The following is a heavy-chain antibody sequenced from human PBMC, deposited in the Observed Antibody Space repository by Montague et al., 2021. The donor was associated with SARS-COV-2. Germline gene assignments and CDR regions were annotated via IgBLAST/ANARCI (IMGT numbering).Heavy chain of an antibody. D-gene: IGHD6-13*01. Sequence: PALVKPTQTLTLTCTFSGFSLSTSGVGVGWIRQPPGKALEWLALIYWDDDKRYNPSLKSRLTITKDTSKNQVVLTMTNMDPVDTATYYCAHRKVLAAAWDYWGQGTLVTVSS. CDR1: GFSLSTSGVG. V-gene: IGHV2-5*02. CDR3: AHRKVLAAAWDY. CDR2: IYWDDDK. J-gene: IGHJ4*02.